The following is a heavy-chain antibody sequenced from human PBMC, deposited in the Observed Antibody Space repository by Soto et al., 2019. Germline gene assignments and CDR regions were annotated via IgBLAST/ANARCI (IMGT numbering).Heavy chain of an antibody. V-gene: IGHV4-34*01. Sequence: SETLSLTCAVYGGSFSGYYWSWIRQPPGKGLEWIGEINHSGSTNYNPSLKSRVTISVDTSKNQFSLKLSSATAADTAVYYCARTQKSNWFDPWGQGTLVTVSS. J-gene: IGHJ5*02. CDR1: GGSFSGYY. CDR2: INHSGST. CDR3: ARTQKSNWFDP.